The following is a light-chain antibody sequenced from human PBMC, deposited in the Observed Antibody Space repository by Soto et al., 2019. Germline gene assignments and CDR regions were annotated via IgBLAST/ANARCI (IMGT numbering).Light chain of an antibody. CDR2: DAS. CDR1: QTVGGDY. Sequence: EIVLTQSPGTLSLSPGERATLSCRASQTVGGDYLAWYQQKPGQPPRLLIDDASRRATGIPDRFSGDGSGTDFTLTISRLEPEDFAVYYCQQCATAPLTFGGGTKVEI. V-gene: IGKV3-20*01. CDR3: QQCATAPLT. J-gene: IGKJ4*01.